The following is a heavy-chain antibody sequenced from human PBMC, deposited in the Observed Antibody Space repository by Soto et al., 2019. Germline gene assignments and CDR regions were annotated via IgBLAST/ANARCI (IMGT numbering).Heavy chain of an antibody. D-gene: IGHD1-26*01. Sequence: GGSLRLSCAASGFTFSSYGMHRVRQAPGKGVEGVAVIWYGGSNTYYASSVTGRLTISGDKSAITLYLQLNSLRAEDTAVYYCARTIAPLGSYSDPSLYYFDYWGRGTLVTVSS. CDR3: ARTIAPLGSYSDPSLYYFDY. V-gene: IGHV3-33*01. CDR1: GFTFSSYG. CDR2: IWYGGSNT. J-gene: IGHJ4*02.